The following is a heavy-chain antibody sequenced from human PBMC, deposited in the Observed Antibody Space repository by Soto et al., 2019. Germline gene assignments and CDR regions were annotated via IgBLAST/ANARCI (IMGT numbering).Heavy chain of an antibody. CDR2: IRSKANSYAT. J-gene: IGHJ6*02. Sequence: EVQPVESGGGLVQPGGSLKLSCAASGFTFSGSAMHWVRQASGKGLEWVGRIRSKANSYATAYAASVKGRFTISRDDSKNTAYLQMNSLKTEDTAVYYCTRQDYGDYTYYYYYGMDVWGQGTTVTVSS. CDR3: TRQDYGDYTYYYYYGMDV. D-gene: IGHD4-17*01. CDR1: GFTFSGSA. V-gene: IGHV3-73*02.